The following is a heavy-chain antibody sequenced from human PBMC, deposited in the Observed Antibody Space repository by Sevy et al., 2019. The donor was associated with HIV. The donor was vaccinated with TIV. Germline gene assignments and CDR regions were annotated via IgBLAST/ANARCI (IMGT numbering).Heavy chain of an antibody. D-gene: IGHD1-1*01. CDR1: GFTFRKYG. CDR2: IWWDGSEK. J-gene: IGHJ4*02. V-gene: IGHV3-33*01. Sequence: GGSLRLSCAASGFTFRKYGMHWVRQAPGKGLEWVAVIWWDGSEKYYADSVKVRFTISRDNSEDMMYLQMRSLRADDTAMYYCVRDPQINDIAESGIIHWGQGTLVTVSS. CDR3: VRDPQINDIAESGIIH.